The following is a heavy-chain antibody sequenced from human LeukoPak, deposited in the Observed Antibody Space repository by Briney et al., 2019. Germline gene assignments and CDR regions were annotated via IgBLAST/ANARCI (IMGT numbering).Heavy chain of an antibody. D-gene: IGHD3-22*01. J-gene: IGHJ4*02. V-gene: IGHV3-30*02. CDR3: AKDENTSGYYDSSGYHGIDY. CDR2: IRYDGSNK. CDR1: GFTFSSYG. Sequence: PGGSLRLSCAASGFTFSSYGMHWVRQAPGKGLEWVAFIRYDGSNKYYADSVKGRFTISRDNSKNTLYLQMNSLRAEDTAVYYCAKDENTSGYYDSSGYHGIDYWGQGTLVTVSS.